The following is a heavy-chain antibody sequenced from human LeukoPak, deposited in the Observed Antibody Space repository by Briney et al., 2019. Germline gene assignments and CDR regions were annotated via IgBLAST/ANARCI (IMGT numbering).Heavy chain of an antibody. J-gene: IGHJ4*02. D-gene: IGHD3-10*01. CDR3: ARDWFGELI. CDR2: IGTTSGAI. CDR1: GFTFNAFG. Sequence: GGSLRLSCAASGFTFNAFGMNWVRQAPGKGLEWVSYIGTTSGAIYYADSVKGRFTISRDNAKNSLYLQMNSLRVEDTAVYYCARDWFGELIWGQGTLVTVSS. V-gene: IGHV3-48*01.